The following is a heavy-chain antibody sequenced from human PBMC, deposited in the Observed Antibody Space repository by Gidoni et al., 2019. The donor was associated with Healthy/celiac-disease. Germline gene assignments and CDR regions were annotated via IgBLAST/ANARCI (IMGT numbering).Heavy chain of an antibody. CDR2: ISWDGGST. D-gene: IGHD3-10*01. CDR1: RLPFYAYT. Sequence: EVQLVESGGVVVQPGGSLKLSCAAYRLPFYAYTMHWVRQAPGKGLELVSHISWDGGSTYYADSVKGRFTISRDNSKNSLYLQMNSLRTEVTALYYCDKDIFKRCRGVIGPSYYYYYGMDVWGQGTTVTVSS. J-gene: IGHJ6*02. CDR3: DKDIFKRCRGVIGPSYYYYYGMDV. V-gene: IGHV3-43*01.